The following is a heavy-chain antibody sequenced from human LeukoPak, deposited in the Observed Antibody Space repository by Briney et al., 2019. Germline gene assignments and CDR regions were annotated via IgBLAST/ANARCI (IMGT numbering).Heavy chain of an antibody. Sequence: SETLSLTCTVSGGSISSYYWSWIRQPAGKGLEWIGRIYTSGSTNYNPSLKSRVTMSVDTSKNQFSLKLSSVTAADTAVYYCASAKEGRGYSSGWYWFDPWGQGTLVTVSS. V-gene: IGHV4-4*07. D-gene: IGHD6-19*01. CDR1: GGSISSYY. J-gene: IGHJ5*02. CDR3: ASAKEGRGYSSGWYWFDP. CDR2: IYTSGST.